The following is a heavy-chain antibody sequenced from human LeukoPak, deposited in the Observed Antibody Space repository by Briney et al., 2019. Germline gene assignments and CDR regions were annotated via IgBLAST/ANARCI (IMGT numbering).Heavy chain of an antibody. D-gene: IGHD3-3*01. Sequence: ASVKVSCKVSGYTLTELSMYWVRQAPGEGPEWMGGFDAEDGETILAQNFQGRVTVTEDTSTDTAYMELSSLRSEDTALYYCATRRRYNFWSGIDYWGQGTLVTVSS. V-gene: IGHV1-24*01. CDR1: GYTLTELS. J-gene: IGHJ4*02. CDR2: FDAEDGET. CDR3: ATRRRYNFWSGIDY.